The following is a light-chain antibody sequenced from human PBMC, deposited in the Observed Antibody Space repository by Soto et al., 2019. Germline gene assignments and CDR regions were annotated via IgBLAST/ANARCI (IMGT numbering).Light chain of an antibody. V-gene: IGLV2-14*01. CDR2: EVS. J-gene: IGLJ2*01. CDR3: SSYISVSSPVV. Sequence: QSALTQPASLSGSPGQSITISCTGTSSDVGGYNYVSWYQQHPGKAPKLIIYEVSNRPSGVSYRFSGSKSGNTASLTISGLQAEDEADYYCSSYISVSSPVVFGGGTKLTVL. CDR1: SSDVGGYNY.